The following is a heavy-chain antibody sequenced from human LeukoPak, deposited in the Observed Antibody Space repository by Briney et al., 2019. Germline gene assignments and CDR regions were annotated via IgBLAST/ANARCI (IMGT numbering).Heavy chain of an antibody. J-gene: IGHJ5*02. CDR3: ARHSLRITMVRGVIGSWFDP. D-gene: IGHD3-10*01. CDR2: INHSGST. V-gene: IGHV4-34*01. CDR1: GGSFSGYY. Sequence: SSETLSLTCAVYGGSFSGYYWSWIRQPPGKWLEWIGEINHSGSTNYNPSLKSRVTISVDTSKNQFSLKLSSVTAADTAVYYCARHSLRITMVRGVIGSWFDPWGQGTLVTVSS.